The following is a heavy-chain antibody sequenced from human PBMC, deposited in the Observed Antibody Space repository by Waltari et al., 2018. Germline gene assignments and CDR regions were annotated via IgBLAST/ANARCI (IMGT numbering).Heavy chain of an antibody. CDR3: ARRTMVLTPAHDAFDI. J-gene: IGHJ3*02. CDR2: INHSGST. D-gene: IGHD3-10*01. V-gene: IGHV4-34*01. Sequence: QVQLQQWGAGLLKPSETLSLTCAVYGGSFSGYYWSWIRQRPGKGLEWIGEINHSGSTNYNPCLKSRVTISVDTAKNQFSLKLSSVTAADTAVYYCARRTMVLTPAHDAFDIWGQGTMVTVSS. CDR1: GGSFSGYY.